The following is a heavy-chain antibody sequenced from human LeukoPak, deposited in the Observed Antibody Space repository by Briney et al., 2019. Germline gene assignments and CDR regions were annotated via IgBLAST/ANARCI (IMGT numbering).Heavy chain of an antibody. CDR1: GYTFTSYY. CDR2: INPSGGST. Sequence: ASVKVSCKASGYTFTSYYMHWVRQAPGQELEWMGIINPSGGSTSYAQKFQGRVTMTRGTSTSTVYMELSSLRSEDTAVYYCAREPDCGGDCLYYFDYWGQGTLVTVSS. CDR3: AREPDCGGDCLYYFDY. V-gene: IGHV1-46*01. J-gene: IGHJ4*02. D-gene: IGHD2-21*02.